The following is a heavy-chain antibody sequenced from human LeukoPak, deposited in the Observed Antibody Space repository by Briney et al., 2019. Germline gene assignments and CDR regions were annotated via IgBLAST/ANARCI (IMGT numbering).Heavy chain of an antibody. J-gene: IGHJ6*02. Sequence: GGSLRLSCAASGFTFSSYAMSWVRQAPGKGLEWVSGISGSGGSTYSADSVKGRFTISRDNSKNTLYLQMNSLRAEDTAVYYCAKVGQQLHKSYYNYIGMDVWGQGTTVTVSS. V-gene: IGHV3-23*01. CDR3: AKVGQQLHKSYYNYIGMDV. D-gene: IGHD6-13*01. CDR2: ISGSGGST. CDR1: GFTFSSYA.